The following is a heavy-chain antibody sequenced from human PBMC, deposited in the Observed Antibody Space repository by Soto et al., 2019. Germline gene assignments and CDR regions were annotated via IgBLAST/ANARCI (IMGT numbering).Heavy chain of an antibody. Sequence: QVQLVQSGAEVKKPGASVKVSCKASGYTFTSYDINWVRQATGQGLEWMGWMNPNSGSTAYAQKFQGRVTMIRNTSLRTAYMWLSSLRSEDTALYYCARERGAFDIWGQGTMVSVSS. CDR3: ARERGAFDI. J-gene: IGHJ3*02. V-gene: IGHV1-8*02. CDR2: MNPNSGST. CDR1: GYTFTSYD.